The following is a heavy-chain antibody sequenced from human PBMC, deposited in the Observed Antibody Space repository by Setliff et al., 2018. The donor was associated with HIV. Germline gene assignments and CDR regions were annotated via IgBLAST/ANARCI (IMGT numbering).Heavy chain of an antibody. D-gene: IGHD3-3*01. CDR3: ARGRDYTGSWFRPFYLDF. CDR1: GGSFSAYH. V-gene: IGHV4-34*01. CDR2: INHSGST. Sequence: SETLSLTCAVYGGSFSAYHWSWIRQTPGKGLEWLGEINHSGSTAHNLALGSRVSMSIDTSKNQFSLKLTSVTAADTAIYYCARGRDYTGSWFRPFYLDFWGHGNLVTVS. J-gene: IGHJ4*01.